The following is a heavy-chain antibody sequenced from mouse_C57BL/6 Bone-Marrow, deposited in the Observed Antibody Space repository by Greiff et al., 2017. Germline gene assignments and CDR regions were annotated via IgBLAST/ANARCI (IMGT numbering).Heavy chain of an antibody. V-gene: IGHV1-81*01. CDR1: GYTFTSYG. D-gene: IGHD1-1*01. CDR2: ISPRSGNT. CDR3: ARSDYYGSSPDY. J-gene: IGHJ2*01. Sequence: VQLQQSGAELARPGASVKLSCKASGYTFTSYGISWVKQRTGQGLEWIGEISPRSGNTYYNEKFKGKATLTADKSSSTAYMELLSLTSEDSAVYFCARSDYYGSSPDYWGQGTTLAVAS.